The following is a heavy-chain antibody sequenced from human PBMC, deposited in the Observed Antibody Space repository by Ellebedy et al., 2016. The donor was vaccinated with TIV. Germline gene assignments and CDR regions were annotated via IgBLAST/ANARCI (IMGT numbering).Heavy chain of an antibody. D-gene: IGHD5-18*01. Sequence: GGSLRLXXAASRFTFSSFAMHWVRQAPGKGLEWVAILWYDGSNKDYVDSVKGRFTISRDNSKNTLYLQMNGLRAEDTAIYYCAKTRGYSDAFDSWGQGTMVTVS. J-gene: IGHJ3*01. CDR3: AKTRGYSDAFDS. V-gene: IGHV3-33*06. CDR1: RFTFSSFA. CDR2: LWYDGSNK.